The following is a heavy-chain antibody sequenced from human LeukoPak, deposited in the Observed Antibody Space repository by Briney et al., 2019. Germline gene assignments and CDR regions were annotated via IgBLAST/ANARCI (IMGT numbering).Heavy chain of an antibody. V-gene: IGHV1-18*01. J-gene: IGHJ4*02. D-gene: IGHD3-16*02. CDR3: ATFTERENYHYTANL. Sequence: ASVKVSCKASGYTFTSYGISWVRQAPGQGLEWMGWISAYNGNTNYAQKLQGRVTMTTDTSTSTAYMELRSLRSDDTAVYYCATFTERENYHYTANLWGQGTLVIVS. CDR2: ISAYNGNT. CDR1: GYTFTSYG.